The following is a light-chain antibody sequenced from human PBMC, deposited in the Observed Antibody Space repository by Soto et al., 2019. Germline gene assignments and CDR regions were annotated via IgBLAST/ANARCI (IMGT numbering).Light chain of an antibody. CDR1: HDVTTY. V-gene: IGKV3-15*01. CDR3: QQYINWPRT. J-gene: IGKJ1*01. Sequence: EIVMTQSPATLSVSPGERATLSCRASHDVTTYYAWYQQKSGQAPRLLIYAASTRATGIPARFCGSGSGAEFSLTTISLQSEDFAVYYCQQYINWPRTFGQGTKVDIK. CDR2: AAS.